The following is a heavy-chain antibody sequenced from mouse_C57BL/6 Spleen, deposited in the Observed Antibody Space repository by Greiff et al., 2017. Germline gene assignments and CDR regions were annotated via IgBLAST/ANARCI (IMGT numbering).Heavy chain of an antibody. D-gene: IGHD2-4*01. CDR3: TRRCYDYSAWFAY. J-gene: IGHJ3*01. V-gene: IGHV1-15*01. CDR2: IDPETGGT. CDR1: GYTFTAYE. Sequence: QVQLKESGAELVRPGASVTLSCKASGYTFTAYEMHWVKQTPVHGLEWIGAIDPETGGTAYNQKFKGKAILTADKSSSTAYMELRSLTSEDSAVYYCTRRCYDYSAWFAYWGQGTLVTVSA.